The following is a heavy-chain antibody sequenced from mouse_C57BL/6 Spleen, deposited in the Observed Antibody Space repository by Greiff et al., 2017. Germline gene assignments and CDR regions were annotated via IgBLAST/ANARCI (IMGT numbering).Heavy chain of an antibody. CDR1: GYTFTDYN. CDR2: INPNNGGT. Sequence: EVKLQQSGPELVKPGASVKIPCKASGYTFTDYNMDWVKQSHGKSLEWIGDINPNNGGTIYNQKFKGKATLTVDKSSSTAYMELRSLTSEDTAVYYCARSPGLLREGYYAMDYWGQGTSVTVSS. D-gene: IGHD2-3*01. CDR3: ARSPGLLREGYYAMDY. V-gene: IGHV1-18*01. J-gene: IGHJ4*01.